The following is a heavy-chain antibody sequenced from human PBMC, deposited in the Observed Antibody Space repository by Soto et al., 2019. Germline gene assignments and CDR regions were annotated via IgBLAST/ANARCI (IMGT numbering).Heavy chain of an antibody. CDR1: EFTFTSYA. CDR3: ARDRLRLGAFSLIGYFDY. V-gene: IGHV3-30*15. D-gene: IGHD3-16*02. J-gene: IGHJ4*02. CDR2: ISDDGINE. Sequence: QVQLVESGGSVVQPGRSLRLSCEASEFTFTSYAMHWVRQAPGKGLVWVAVISDDGINEYYADSVKGRFTISRENSRNSLLQQMSSLMVEDTAVYHCARDRLRLGAFSLIGYFDYWSQGTLVTVSS.